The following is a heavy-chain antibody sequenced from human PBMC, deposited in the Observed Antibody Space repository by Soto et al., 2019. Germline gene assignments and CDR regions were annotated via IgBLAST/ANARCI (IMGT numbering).Heavy chain of an antibody. J-gene: IGHJ6*02. D-gene: IGHD3-3*01. Sequence: PSETLSLTCTVSGGSISSGGYYWSWIRQHPGKGLEWIGYIYYSGSTCYNPSLKSRVTISVDTSKNQFSLKLSSVTAADTAVYYCARGVMLGDFWSGSYGMDVWGQGTTVT. CDR1: GGSISSGGYY. V-gene: IGHV4-31*03. CDR2: IYYSGST. CDR3: ARGVMLGDFWSGSYGMDV.